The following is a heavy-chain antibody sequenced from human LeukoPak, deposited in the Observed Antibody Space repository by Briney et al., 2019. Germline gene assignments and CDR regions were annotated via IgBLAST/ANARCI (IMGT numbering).Heavy chain of an antibody. CDR2: INPNSGDT. CDR3: AGEYCSGGTCRQGFDY. J-gene: IGHJ4*02. Sequence: ASVKVSCKASGYTFTGYYMHWVRQPPGQGLEYMGWINPNSGDTNHAQNFQGRVTLTRDTSISTAYMELSSLRSDDSALYYCAGEYCSGGTCRQGFDYWGQGTLVTVSS. CDR1: GYTFTGYY. V-gene: IGHV1-2*02. D-gene: IGHD2-15*01.